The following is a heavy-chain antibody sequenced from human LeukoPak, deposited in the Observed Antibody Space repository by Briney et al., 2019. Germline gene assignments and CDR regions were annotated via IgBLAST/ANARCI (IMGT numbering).Heavy chain of an antibody. CDR2: VSYSGST. V-gene: IGHV4-61*01. J-gene: IGHJ4*02. CDR3: AGSRDGYNMIFDY. Sequence: SETLSLTCTVSGGSVSSGSYYWSWIRQPPEKGLEWIGYVSYSGSTNYNPSLKSRVTISVDTSKNQFSLKLSSVTAADTAVYYCAGSRDGYNMIFDYWGQGTLVTVSS. CDR1: GGSVSSGSYY. D-gene: IGHD5-24*01.